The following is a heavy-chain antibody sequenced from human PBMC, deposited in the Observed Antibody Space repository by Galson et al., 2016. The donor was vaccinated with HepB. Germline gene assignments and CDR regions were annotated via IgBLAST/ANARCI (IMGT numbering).Heavy chain of an antibody. Sequence: SLRLSCAASGSTFRSYVMSWVRQAPGKGLEWVSAIRGSGDPYYADSVKGRFTISRDNSMNTVDLQMNSLRAEDTAVYFCAKSRPYGTGWFGVNDYWGQGTLVTVSS. J-gene: IGHJ4*02. V-gene: IGHV3-23*01. D-gene: IGHD6-19*01. CDR3: AKSRPYGTGWFGVNDY. CDR2: IRGSGDP. CDR1: GSTFRSYV.